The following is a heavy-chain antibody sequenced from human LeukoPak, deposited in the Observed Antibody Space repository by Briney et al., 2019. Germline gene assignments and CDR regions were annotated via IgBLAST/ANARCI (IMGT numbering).Heavy chain of an antibody. Sequence: SETLSLTCSVSGGSISTYYWSWIRQLPGKGLEWIGYIYYTGTTNYNPSLRSRVTISVDTSRNRFSLRLSSVTAADTAVYYCAREDPQTTVPEGMDVWGHGTTVIVSS. CDR3: AREDPQTTVPEGMDV. J-gene: IGHJ6*02. CDR1: GGSISTYY. CDR2: IYYTGTT. D-gene: IGHD4-17*01. V-gene: IGHV4-59*01.